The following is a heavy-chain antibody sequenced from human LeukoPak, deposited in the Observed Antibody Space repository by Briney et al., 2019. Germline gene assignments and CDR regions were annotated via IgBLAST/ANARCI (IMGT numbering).Heavy chain of an antibody. D-gene: IGHD5-12*01. Sequence: GGSLRLSCAASGFTFSSYGMHWVRQAPGKGLEWVAVIWYDGSNKYYADSVKGRFTISRDNSKNTLYLQMNCLRAEDTAVYYCARDSSGYDNFDYWGQGTLVTVSS. V-gene: IGHV3-33*01. CDR3: ARDSSGYDNFDY. CDR2: IWYDGSNK. J-gene: IGHJ4*02. CDR1: GFTFSSYG.